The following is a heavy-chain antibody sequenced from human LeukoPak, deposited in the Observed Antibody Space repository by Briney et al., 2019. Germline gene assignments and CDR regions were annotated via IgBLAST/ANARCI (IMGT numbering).Heavy chain of an antibody. V-gene: IGHV4-59*01. CDR1: GGSISSYY. Sequence: KPSETLSLTCTVSGGSISSYYWSWIRQPPGKGLEWIGYIYYSGSTNYNPSLKSRVTISVDTSKNQFSLKLSSVTAADTAVYYCARGRGHSTSIRFDPWGQGTLVTVSS. D-gene: IGHD6-13*01. CDR3: ARGRGHSTSIRFDP. J-gene: IGHJ5*02. CDR2: IYYSGST.